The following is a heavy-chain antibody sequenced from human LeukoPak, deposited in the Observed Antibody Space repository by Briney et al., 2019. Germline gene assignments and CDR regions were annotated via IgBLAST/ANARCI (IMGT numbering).Heavy chain of an antibody. D-gene: IGHD3-16*01. CDR2: INYSGST. CDR1: GGSISSYY. V-gene: IGHV4-59*01. Sequence: SETLSLTCTVSGGSISSYYWSWIRQPPGKGLEWIGYINYSGSTNYNPSLKSRVTISVDTSKSQFSLKLSSVTAADTAVYYCARSGGYAITYWGQGTLVTVSS. CDR3: ARSGGYAITY. J-gene: IGHJ4*02.